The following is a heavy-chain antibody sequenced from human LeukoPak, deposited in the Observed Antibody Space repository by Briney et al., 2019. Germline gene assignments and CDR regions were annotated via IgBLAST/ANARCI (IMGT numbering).Heavy chain of an antibody. J-gene: IGHJ4*02. CDR3: ARDQGGVGY. Sequence: GGSLRLSCVASGITFSIYSMNCVRQAPGKALEWVSYISSFSGTINYADSVKGRFTISRDNAKNSLYLQMNSLRAEDTAVYYCARDQGGVGYWGQGTLVTVSS. CDR2: ISSFSGTI. V-gene: IGHV3-48*01. D-gene: IGHD3-16*01. CDR1: GITFSIYS.